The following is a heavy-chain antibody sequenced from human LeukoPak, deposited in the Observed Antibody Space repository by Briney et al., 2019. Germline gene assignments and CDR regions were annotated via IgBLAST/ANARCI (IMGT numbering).Heavy chain of an antibody. CDR3: AKRGVVIRVILVGFHKEAYYFDS. CDR2: ISDSGGST. J-gene: IGHJ4*02. D-gene: IGHD3-22*01. CDR1: GITLSNYG. V-gene: IGHV3-23*01. Sequence: GGSLRLSCAVSGITLSNYGMSWVRQAPGKGLEWVAGISDSGGSTNYADSAKGRFTISRDNPKNTLYLQMNSLRAEDTAVYFCAKRGVVIRVILVGFHKEAYYFDSWGQGALVTVSS.